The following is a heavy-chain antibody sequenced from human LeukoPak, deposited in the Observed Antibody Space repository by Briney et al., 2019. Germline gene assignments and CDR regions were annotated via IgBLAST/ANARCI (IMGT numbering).Heavy chain of an antibody. V-gene: IGHV4-39*01. CDR2: TDYSGTS. D-gene: IGHD2-15*01. CDR3: ARHSGGSYVFAFDV. J-gene: IGHJ3*01. Sequence: SETLSLTCTVSGGPISTSYFWGWVRQPPGKGLEWIGTTDYSGTSYYNPSLRSRVTISVDTSKNQFSLKLSSVTAPDAAVYYCARHSGGSYVFAFDVWGQGTMFTVSS. CDR1: GGPISTSYF.